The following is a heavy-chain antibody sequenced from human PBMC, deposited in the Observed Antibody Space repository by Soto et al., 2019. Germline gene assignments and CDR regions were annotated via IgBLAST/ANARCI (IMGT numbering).Heavy chain of an antibody. CDR2: IFYSGGT. CDR1: GGSISGHY. CDR3: ARAGGNFDP. Sequence: SETLSLTCTVSGGSISGHYWGWIRQPPGKAPEWIGQIFYSGGTNYNPYLEGRVTMSVDTSKNQFSLKLSSMTAADTAIYYCARAGGNFDPWGQGTLVTVSS. V-gene: IGHV4-59*11. J-gene: IGHJ5*02.